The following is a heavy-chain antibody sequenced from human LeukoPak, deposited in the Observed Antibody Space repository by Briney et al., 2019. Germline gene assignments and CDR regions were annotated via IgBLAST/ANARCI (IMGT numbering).Heavy chain of an antibody. CDR3: ARDELRSGYRNYYYYMDV. J-gene: IGHJ6*03. D-gene: IGHD3-22*01. Sequence: ASVKVSCKASGGTFSSYAISWVRQAPGQGLEWMGGIIPIFGTANYAQKFQGRVTITADKSTSTAYMELSSLRSEGTAVYYCARDELRSGYRNYYYYMDVWGKGTTVTVSS. CDR1: GGTFSSYA. CDR2: IIPIFGTA. V-gene: IGHV1-69*06.